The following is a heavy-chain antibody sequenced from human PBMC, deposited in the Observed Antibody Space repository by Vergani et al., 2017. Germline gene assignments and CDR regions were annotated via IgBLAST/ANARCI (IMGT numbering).Heavy chain of an antibody. CDR2: ISGSGGST. V-gene: IGHV3-23*01. CDR3: AGYGYQSRSYYYYGMDV. Sequence: EVQLLESGGGLVQPGGSLRLSCAASGFTFSSYAMSWVRQAPGKGLEWVSAISGSGGSTYYADSVKGRFTISRDNSKNTLYLQMNSLRAEVTAVYYCAGYGYQSRSYYYYGMDVWGQGTTVTVSS. J-gene: IGHJ6*02. D-gene: IGHD5-18*01. CDR1: GFTFSSYA.